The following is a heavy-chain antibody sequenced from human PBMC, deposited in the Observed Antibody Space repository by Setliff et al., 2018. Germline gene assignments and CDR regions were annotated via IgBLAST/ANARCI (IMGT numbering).Heavy chain of an antibody. CDR1: GFTFGIYW. D-gene: IGHD2-2*01. Sequence: PGGSLRLSCSVSGFTFGIYWMSWVRQAPGKGLEWVASIKGDGSEKYYVDSVKGRFAVSRDNAKNSLFLQMDSLTVEDTAVYYCGRAGKPYAIDIWGQGTMVTVSS. J-gene: IGHJ3*02. V-gene: IGHV3-7*04. CDR2: IKGDGSEK. CDR3: GRAGKPYAIDI.